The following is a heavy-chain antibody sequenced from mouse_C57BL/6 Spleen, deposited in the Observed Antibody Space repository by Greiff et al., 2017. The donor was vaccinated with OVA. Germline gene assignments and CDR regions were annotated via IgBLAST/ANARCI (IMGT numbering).Heavy chain of an antibody. CDR3: ARDKDYYGSSEGYFDV. D-gene: IGHD1-1*01. Sequence: EVKLVESGPGMVKPSQSLSLTCTVTGYSITSGYDWHWIRHFPGNKLEWMGYISYSGSTNYNPSLKSRISITHDTSKNHFFLKLNSVTTEDTATYYCARDKDYYGSSEGYFDVWGTGTTVTVSS. CDR1: GYSITSGYD. J-gene: IGHJ1*03. V-gene: IGHV3-1*01. CDR2: ISYSGST.